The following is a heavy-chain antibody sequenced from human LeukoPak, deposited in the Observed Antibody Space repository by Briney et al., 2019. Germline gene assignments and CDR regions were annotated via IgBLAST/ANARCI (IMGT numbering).Heavy chain of an antibody. CDR3: VRERLTRRLGGDAYFYMDV. V-gene: IGHV6-1*01. CDR1: GDSVLSNGST. CDR2: TYYWSKWYN. J-gene: IGHJ6*03. D-gene: IGHD4-17*01. Sequence: SQTLSLTCAISGDSVLSNGSTWNWIRRSPSRGLEWLGRTYYWSKWYNDYAPSLKSRLTIDRDTSKNHFSLQLSSVTPEDTAIYFCVRERLTRRLGGDAYFYMDVWGKGTTVTVS.